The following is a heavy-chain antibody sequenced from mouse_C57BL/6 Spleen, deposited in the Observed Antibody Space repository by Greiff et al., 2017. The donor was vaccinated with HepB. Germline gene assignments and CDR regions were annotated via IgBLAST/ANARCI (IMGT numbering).Heavy chain of an antibody. CDR2: ISSGGDYI. V-gene: IGHV5-9-1*02. CDR1: GFTFSSYA. J-gene: IGHJ1*03. D-gene: IGHD1-1*01. CDR3: TRDSYGSRGGYFDV. Sequence: EVRLVESGEGLVKPGGSLKLSCAASGFTFSSYAMSWVRQTPEKRLEWVAYISSGGDYIYFVDTVKGRFTISRDNARNTLYLQMSSLKSEDTAMYYCTRDSYGSRGGYFDVWGTGTTVTVSS.